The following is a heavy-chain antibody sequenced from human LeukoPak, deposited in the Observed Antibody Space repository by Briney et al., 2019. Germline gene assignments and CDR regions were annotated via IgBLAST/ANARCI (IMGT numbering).Heavy chain of an antibody. CDR1: GGTFSSYA. CDR3: ASYYYDSSGYYKRDWFDP. V-gene: IGHV1-69*04. Sequence: SVKVSCKASGGTFSSYAISWVRQAPGQGLEWMGRIIPILGIANYAQMFQGRVTITADKSTSTAYMELSSLRSEDTAVYYCASYYYDSSGYYKRDWFDPWGQGTLVTVSS. J-gene: IGHJ5*02. D-gene: IGHD3-22*01. CDR2: IIPILGIA.